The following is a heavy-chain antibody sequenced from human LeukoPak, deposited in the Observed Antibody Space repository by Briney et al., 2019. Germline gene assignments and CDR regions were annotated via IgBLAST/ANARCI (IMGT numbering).Heavy chain of an antibody. Sequence: QSGGSLRLSCAASGFTFSRYAMSWVRQAPGKGLEWVCGISSSGESPYHADSVKGRFTISRDNSKNTLYLEINSLRAEDTAVYYCAKKSRDGYNPFDYLGQGTLVTVSS. D-gene: IGHD5-24*01. CDR3: AKKSRDGYNPFDY. V-gene: IGHV3-23*01. J-gene: IGHJ4*02. CDR2: ISSSGESP. CDR1: GFTFSRYA.